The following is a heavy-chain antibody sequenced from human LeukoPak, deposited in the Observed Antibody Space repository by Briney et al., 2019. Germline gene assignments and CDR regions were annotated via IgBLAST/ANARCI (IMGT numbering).Heavy chain of an antibody. V-gene: IGHV3-23*01. D-gene: IGHD6-13*01. Sequence: QAGGSLRLSCAASRFTFSNYAMSWVRQAPGKGLEWVSGISGSGGSTDYADSVKGRFTISRDNSKNILYLQMNSLRAEDTATYFCAKSDIVAPGTGASDIWGQGTMVTVSS. J-gene: IGHJ3*02. CDR3: AKSDIVAPGTGASDI. CDR2: ISGSGGST. CDR1: RFTFSNYA.